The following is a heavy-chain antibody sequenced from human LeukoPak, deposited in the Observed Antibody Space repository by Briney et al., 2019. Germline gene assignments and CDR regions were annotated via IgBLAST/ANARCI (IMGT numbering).Heavy chain of an antibody. CDR2: VQTSWST. V-gene: IGHV4-4*09. CDR3: ASSGSWGPSDY. J-gene: IGHJ4*02. CDR1: GVSMSTYH. D-gene: IGHD1-26*01. Sequence: KASATLSLTCTLSGVSMSTYHWRWIRQPPGKGREWIGNVQTSWSTDYHSSLKSRVTISVDTSKNQFSLKVTSVTAADSAIYYCASSGSWGPSDYWGQGLMVTVSS.